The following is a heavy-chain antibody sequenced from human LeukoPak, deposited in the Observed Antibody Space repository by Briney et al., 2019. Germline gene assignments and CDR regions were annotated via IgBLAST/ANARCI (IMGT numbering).Heavy chain of an antibody. CDR2: IYYSGST. J-gene: IGHJ4*02. CDR1: GGSISSSSYY. D-gene: IGHD2-15*01. Sequence: SETLSLTCTVSGGSISSSSYYWGWIRQPPGKGLEWIGSIYYSGSTYYNPSLKSRVTISVDTSKNQFSLKLSSVTAADTAVYYCARHNRRYCSGGSCYWSFDYWGQGTLVTVSS. V-gene: IGHV4-39*01. CDR3: ARHNRRYCSGGSCYWSFDY.